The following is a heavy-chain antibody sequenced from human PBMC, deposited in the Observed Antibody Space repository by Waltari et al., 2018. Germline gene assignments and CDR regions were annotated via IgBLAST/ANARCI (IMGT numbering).Heavy chain of an antibody. CDR1: GFTFSNAW. Sequence: EVQLVEFGGGLVKPGGSLRLSCAASGFTFSNAWMSWVRQAPGKGLEWVGRIKNKNDGGTTDYAAPVKGRFTISRDDSKNTQYLQMNSLKTEDTAVYYCTTKRGYCSSASCPEGNFDYWGQGALVTVSS. CDR2: IKNKNDGGTT. D-gene: IGHD2-2*01. J-gene: IGHJ4*02. CDR3: TTKRGYCSSASCPEGNFDY. V-gene: IGHV3-15*01.